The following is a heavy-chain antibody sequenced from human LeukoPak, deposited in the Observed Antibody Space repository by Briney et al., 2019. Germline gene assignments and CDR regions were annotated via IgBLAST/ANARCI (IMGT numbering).Heavy chain of an antibody. Sequence: PSETLSLTCTVSGGSISSSSYYWDWIRQPPGKRLEWIGSIYYSGSTYYNPSLKSRVTISVDTSKNQFSLKLSSVTAADTAVYYCARHGHGNWFDPWGQGTLVTVSS. CDR2: IYYSGST. CDR3: ARHGHGNWFDP. CDR1: GGSISSSSYY. V-gene: IGHV4-39*01. J-gene: IGHJ5*02.